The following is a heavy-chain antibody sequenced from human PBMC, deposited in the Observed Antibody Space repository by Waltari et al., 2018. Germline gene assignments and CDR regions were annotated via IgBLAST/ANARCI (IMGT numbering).Heavy chain of an antibody. CDR2: INAGNGKT. Sequence: QVQLVQSGAEVKKPGASVKVSCKASGYSFSSYAMHWVRQAPGQRLEWMGWINAGNGKTKYAQSFQGRVTITRDTSASTAYMELSSLRSEDTAVYYCARDSGYCGGGSCFGIDPWGQGTLVTVSS. J-gene: IGHJ5*02. V-gene: IGHV1-3*01. D-gene: IGHD2-15*01. CDR1: GYSFSSYA. CDR3: ARDSGYCGGGSCFGIDP.